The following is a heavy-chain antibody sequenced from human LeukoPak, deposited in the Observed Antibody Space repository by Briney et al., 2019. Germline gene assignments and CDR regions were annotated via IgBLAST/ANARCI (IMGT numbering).Heavy chain of an antibody. Sequence: ASVKVSCKASGYTFTGYYMHWVRQAPGQGLEWMGWINPNSGGTNYAQKFQGRVTMTRDTTISTAYMELSRLRSDDTAVYYCARVGENGDYFDYWGQGTLVTVSS. CDR1: GYTFTGYY. J-gene: IGHJ4*02. CDR2: INPNSGGT. D-gene: IGHD4-17*01. V-gene: IGHV1-2*02. CDR3: ARVGENGDYFDY.